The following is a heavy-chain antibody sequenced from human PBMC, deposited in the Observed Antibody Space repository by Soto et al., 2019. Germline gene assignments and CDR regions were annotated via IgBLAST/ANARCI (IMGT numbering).Heavy chain of an antibody. CDR3: ARGEQYSGRIFDY. J-gene: IGHJ4*01. CDR2: TYYRSKWYY. CDR1: GDSVSSNSAG. V-gene: IGHV6-1*01. D-gene: IGHD1-26*01. Sequence: SQTLSLTCAITGDSVSSNSAGLSLVRQSPSRGLEWLGRTYYRSKWYYEYAVSVRGRITINPDTSKNQYSLQLNSVTPEDTAVYFCARGEQYSGRIFDYWGQGTLVTVS.